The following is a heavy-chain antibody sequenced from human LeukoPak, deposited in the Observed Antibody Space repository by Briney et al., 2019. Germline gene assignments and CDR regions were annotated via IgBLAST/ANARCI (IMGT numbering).Heavy chain of an antibody. CDR1: GGTFSSYA. V-gene: IGHV1-69*05. Sequence: SVKVSCKASGGTFSSYAISWVRQAPGQGLEWMGGIIPIFGTANYAQKFQGRVTITTDESTSTAYMELSSLRSEDTAVYYCASDVGSIAAAGTWFDPWGQGTLVTVSS. CDR3: ASDVGSIAAAGTWFDP. D-gene: IGHD6-13*01. CDR2: IIPIFGTA. J-gene: IGHJ5*02.